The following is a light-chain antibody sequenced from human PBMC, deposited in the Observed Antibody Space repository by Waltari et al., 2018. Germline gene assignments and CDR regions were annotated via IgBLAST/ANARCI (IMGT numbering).Light chain of an antibody. CDR2: GAS. J-gene: IGKJ2*01. CDR1: QSVSSN. Sequence: EIVMTQSPATPSVSPGERATLSCRASQSVSSNLAWYQQKPGQAPRLLIYGASTRATGIPARFSGSGSGTEFTLTISSLQSEDFAVYYCQQYNNWPLMYTFGQGTKLEIK. V-gene: IGKV3-15*01. CDR3: QQYNNWPLMYT.